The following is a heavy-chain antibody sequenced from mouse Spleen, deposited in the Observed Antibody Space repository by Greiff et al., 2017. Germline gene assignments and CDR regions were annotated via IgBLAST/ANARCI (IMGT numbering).Heavy chain of an antibody. CDR3: ARAYYRYWYFDV. V-gene: IGHV1-19*01. Sequence: EVKLQESGPVLVKPGASVKMSCKASGYTFTDYYMNWVKQSHGKSLEWIGVINPYNGGTSYNQKFKGKATLTVDKSSSTAYMELNSLTSEDSAVYYCARAYYRYWYFDVWGTGTTVTVSS. J-gene: IGHJ1*03. CDR1: GYTFTDYY. D-gene: IGHD2-14*01. CDR2: INPYNGGT.